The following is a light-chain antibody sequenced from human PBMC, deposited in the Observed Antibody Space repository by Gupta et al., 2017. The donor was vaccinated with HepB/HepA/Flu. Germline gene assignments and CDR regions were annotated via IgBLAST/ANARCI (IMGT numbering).Light chain of an antibody. V-gene: IGLV1-40*01. CDR1: SSNIGAGYD. CDR2: GNS. J-gene: IGLJ1*01. CDR3: QSYDSSLSGYV. Sequence: QSVLTQPPSVSGALGQRVTISCTGSSSNIGAGYDVHWYQQLPGTAPKLLIYGNSNRPSGVPDRFSGSKSGTSASLAITGLQAEDEADYYCQSYDSSLSGYVFGTGTKVTAL.